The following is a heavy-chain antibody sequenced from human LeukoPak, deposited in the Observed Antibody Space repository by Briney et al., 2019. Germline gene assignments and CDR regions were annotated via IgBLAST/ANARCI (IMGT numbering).Heavy chain of an antibody. D-gene: IGHD7-27*01. CDR1: GGSISSYY. V-gene: IGHV4-59*01. J-gene: IGHJ4*02. CDR3: AREAGDRSLDY. Sequence: PSETLSLTCTVSGGSISSYYWSWIRQPPGKGLEWIGYIYYSGSTNYNPSLKSRVTISVDTSKNQFSLKLSSVTAADTAVYYCAREAGDRSLDYWGQGTLVTVSS. CDR2: IYYSGST.